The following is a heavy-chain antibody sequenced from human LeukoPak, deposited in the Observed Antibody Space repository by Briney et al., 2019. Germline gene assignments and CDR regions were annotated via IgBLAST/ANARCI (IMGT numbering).Heavy chain of an antibody. V-gene: IGHV1-24*01. J-gene: IGHJ3*02. D-gene: IGHD6-13*01. CDR2: FDPEDGET. CDR1: GYTLTELS. CDR3: ATDSIRGPPPAFDI. Sequence: ASVTVSCKVSGYTLTELSMHWVRQAPGKGLEWMGGFDPEDGETIYAQKFQGRVTMTEDTSTDTAYMELSSLRSEDTAVYYCATDSIRGPPPAFDIWGQGTMVTVSS.